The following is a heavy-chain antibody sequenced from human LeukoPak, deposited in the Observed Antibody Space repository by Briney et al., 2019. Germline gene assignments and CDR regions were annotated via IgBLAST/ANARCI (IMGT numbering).Heavy chain of an antibody. D-gene: IGHD6-19*01. J-gene: IGHJ4*01. V-gene: IGHV3-23*01. CDR2: ISSRNGNT. Sequence: GGSLRLSCAASGFTFGDYAMTWVRQAPGKGLEWVSSISSRNGNTYYSDSVKGRFTISRDNSKNTLYLQMNSLRAEDTAVYYCAKGIYSSGWSYFDYWGHGTLVTVSS. CDR1: GFTFGDYA. CDR3: AKGIYSSGWSYFDY.